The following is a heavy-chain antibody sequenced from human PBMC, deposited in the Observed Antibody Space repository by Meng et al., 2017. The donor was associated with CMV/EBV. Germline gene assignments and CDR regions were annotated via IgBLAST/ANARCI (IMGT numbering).Heavy chain of an antibody. CDR3: ARGGYYYDSSGYLKG. D-gene: IGHD3-22*01. V-gene: IGHV3-74*01. Sequence: GESLKISCAASGFTSSSYWMHWVRQAPGKGLVWVSRINSDGGSTSYADSVKGRFTISRDNAKNTLYLQMNSLRAEDTAVYYCARGGYYYDSSGYLKGWGQGTLVTVSS. CDR2: INSDGGST. CDR1: GFTSSSYW. J-gene: IGHJ4*02.